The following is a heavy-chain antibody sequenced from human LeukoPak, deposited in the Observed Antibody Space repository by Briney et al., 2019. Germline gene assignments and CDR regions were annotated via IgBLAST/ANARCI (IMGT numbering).Heavy chain of an antibody. CDR1: GYTFTSYD. V-gene: IGHV1-2*02. D-gene: IGHD1-26*01. CDR2: MNPNSGGT. J-gene: IGHJ4*02. CDR3: ARDEVPYSGSYY. Sequence: ASVKVSCKASGYTFTSYDINWVRQATGQGLEWMGWMNPNSGGTNYAQKFQGRVTMTRDTSISTAYMELSRLRSDDTAVYYCARDEVPYSGSYYWGQGTLVTVSS.